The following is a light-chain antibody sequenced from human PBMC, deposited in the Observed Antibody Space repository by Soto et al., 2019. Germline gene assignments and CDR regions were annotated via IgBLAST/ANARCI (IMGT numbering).Light chain of an antibody. Sequence: DIVMTQSPGSLAVYPREMATPNCKSSEGVFYSSNRKNFLAWYQHKPGKPPRXLIYWASTRESGVPERFSGYVSGTDFTLTISSLQAEDVAVCYCQQYYSNPTTFGQGTRLEIK. J-gene: IGKJ5*01. CDR2: WAS. CDR1: EGVFYSSNRKNF. V-gene: IGKV4-1*01. CDR3: QQYYSNPTT.